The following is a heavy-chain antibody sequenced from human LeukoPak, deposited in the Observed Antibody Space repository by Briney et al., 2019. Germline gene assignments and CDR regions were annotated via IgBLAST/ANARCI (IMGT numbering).Heavy chain of an antibody. V-gene: IGHV3-30*02. D-gene: IGHD3-22*01. J-gene: IGHJ4*02. CDR2: IRYDGSNK. CDR3: ARAMGYYDSSGYYQPDY. CDR1: GFTFSSYG. Sequence: GGSLRLSCAASGFTFSSYGMHWVRQAPGKGLEWVAFIRYDGSNKYYADSVKGRFTISRDNSKNTLYLQMNSLRAEDAAVYYCARAMGYYDSSGYYQPDYWGQGTLVTVSS.